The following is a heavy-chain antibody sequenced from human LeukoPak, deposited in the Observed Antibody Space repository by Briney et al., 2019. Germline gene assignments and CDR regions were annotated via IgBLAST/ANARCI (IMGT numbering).Heavy chain of an antibody. J-gene: IGHJ4*02. D-gene: IGHD3-22*01. CDR2: AYDDGSNQ. CDR3: ATGSGYYYDH. Sequence: PGGSLRLSCAAAGFNFRIYGMHWVRQAPGEGLEWVAVAYDDGSNQYYADSVKGRFTISKDISKNTLYVQMNSLRAEDTAVYYCATGSGYYYDHWGQGTLVTVSS. CDR1: GFNFRIYG. V-gene: IGHV3-33*01.